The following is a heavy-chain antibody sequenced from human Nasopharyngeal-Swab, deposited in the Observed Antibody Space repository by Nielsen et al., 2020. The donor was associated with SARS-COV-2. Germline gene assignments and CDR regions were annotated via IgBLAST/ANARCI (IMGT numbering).Heavy chain of an antibody. J-gene: IGHJ6*02. CDR1: GFTFSSYS. CDR3: ARDSKPTIFGVVIIYGMDV. D-gene: IGHD3-3*01. Sequence: GESLKISCAASGFTFSSYSMNWVCQAPGKGLEWVSSISSSSSYIYYADSVKGRFTISRDNAKNSLYLQMNSLRAKDTAVYYCARDSKPTIFGVVIIYGMDVWGQGTTVTVSS. CDR2: ISSSSSYI. V-gene: IGHV3-21*01.